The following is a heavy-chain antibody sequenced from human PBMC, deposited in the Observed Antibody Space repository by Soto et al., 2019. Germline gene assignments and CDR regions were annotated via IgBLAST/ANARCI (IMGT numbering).Heavy chain of an antibody. D-gene: IGHD3-22*01. V-gene: IGHV3-23*01. CDR1: GFTFSDSV. J-gene: IGHJ4*02. CDR2: MSGDGRT. CDR3: VKWHTSNFDSLPFTGFDF. Sequence: VGSLRLACVGSGFTFSDSVMAWVRQAAGKGLEWLSVMSGDGRTRYALSVTGRFTISRDNSKNTLYLQMRSLRAEDAAAYYCVKWHTSNFDSLPFTGFDFWGQGTQVTVSS.